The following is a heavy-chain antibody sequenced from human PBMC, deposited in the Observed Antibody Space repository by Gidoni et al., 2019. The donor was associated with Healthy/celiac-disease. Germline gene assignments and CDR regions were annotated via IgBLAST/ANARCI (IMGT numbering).Heavy chain of an antibody. CDR2: IYYSGST. CDR3: ARGELDDYGGRGGAFDI. J-gene: IGHJ3*02. D-gene: IGHD4-17*01. Sequence: QVQLQESGPGLVKPSQTLSLTCTVSGGSISSGDYYWSWIRPPPGKGLEWIGYIYYSGSTYYNPSLKSRVTISVDTSKNQFSLKLSSVTAADTAVYYCARGELDDYGGRGGAFDIWGQGTMVTVSS. V-gene: IGHV4-30-4*01. CDR1: GGSISSGDYY.